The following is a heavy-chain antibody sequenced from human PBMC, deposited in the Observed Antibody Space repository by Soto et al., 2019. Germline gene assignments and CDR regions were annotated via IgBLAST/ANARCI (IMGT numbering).Heavy chain of an antibody. CDR3: ARQYYYDSSGYYVGPPDAFDI. CDR2: ISAYNGNT. CDR1: GYTFTSYG. Sequence: ASVKVSCKASGYTFTSYGISWVRQAPGQGLEWMGWISAYNGNTNYAQKLQGRVTMTTDTSTSTAYMELRSLRSDDTAVYYCARQYYYDSSGYYVGPPDAFDIWG. J-gene: IGHJ3*02. D-gene: IGHD3-22*01. V-gene: IGHV1-18*01.